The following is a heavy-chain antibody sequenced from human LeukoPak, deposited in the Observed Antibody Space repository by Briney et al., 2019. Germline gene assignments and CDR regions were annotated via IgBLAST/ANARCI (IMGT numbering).Heavy chain of an antibody. Sequence: ASVKVSCKASGGTLSSYTISWVRQAPGQGLEWMGRIIPILGIANYAQKFQGRVTITADKSTSTAYMELSSLRSEDTAVYYCARARRGRYCSSTSCSRWFDPWGQGTLVTVSS. J-gene: IGHJ5*02. CDR2: IIPILGIA. V-gene: IGHV1-69*02. D-gene: IGHD2-2*01. CDR1: GGTLSSYT. CDR3: ARARRGRYCSSTSCSRWFDP.